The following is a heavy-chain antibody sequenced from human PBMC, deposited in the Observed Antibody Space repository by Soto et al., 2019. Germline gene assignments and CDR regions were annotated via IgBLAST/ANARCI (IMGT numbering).Heavy chain of an antibody. CDR3: ATLYDSSWGSHPRPKYLFDY. D-gene: IGHD3-16*02. V-gene: IGHV3-23*01. Sequence: SMRLPWRAVGVRIKDLGRSWVSQPPRKGLEWVSAISHAGYTYYIDSVRGRFTISRDNSENILSLQMNNLGADDTAVYYCATLYDSSWGSHPRPKYLFDYCGEGALVTLSS. J-gene: IGHJ4*02. CDR1: GVRIKDLG. CDR2: ISHAGYT.